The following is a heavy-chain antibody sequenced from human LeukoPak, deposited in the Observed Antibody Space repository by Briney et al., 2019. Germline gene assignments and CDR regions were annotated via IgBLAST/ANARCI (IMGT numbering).Heavy chain of an antibody. CDR2: IKQGGSEK. CDR1: GFTFSSYW. Sequence: GGSLRLSCAASGFTFSSYWMSWVRQAPGKGLEWVANIKQGGSEKYYVDSVKGRFTISRDNAKNSLYLQMNSLRAEDTAVYYCARDKYSSSWYEVQGDWFDPWGQGTLVTVSS. CDR3: ARDKYSSSWYEVQGDWFDP. D-gene: IGHD6-13*01. J-gene: IGHJ5*02. V-gene: IGHV3-7*01.